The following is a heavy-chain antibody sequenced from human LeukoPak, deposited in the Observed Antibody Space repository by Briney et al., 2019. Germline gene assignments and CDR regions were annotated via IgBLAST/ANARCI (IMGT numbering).Heavy chain of an antibody. Sequence: SETLSLTCTVSGGSISTSNYYWGWIRQPPGTGLEWIGEINHSGSTNYNPSLKSRVTISVDTSKNQFSLKLSSVTAADTAVYYCATGYSYGNYDYWGQGTLVTVSS. CDR1: GGSISTSNYY. CDR2: INHSGST. J-gene: IGHJ4*02. V-gene: IGHV4-39*07. D-gene: IGHD5-18*01. CDR3: ATGYSYGNYDY.